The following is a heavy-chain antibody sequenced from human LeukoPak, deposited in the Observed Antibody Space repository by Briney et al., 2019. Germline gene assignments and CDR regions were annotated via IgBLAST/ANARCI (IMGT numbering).Heavy chain of an antibody. CDR3: ARPRILDQGSGAFDI. CDR1: GGSISSSSYY. J-gene: IGHJ3*02. Sequence: SETLSLTCTVSGGSISSSSYYWGWIRQPPGKGLEWIGSIYYSGSTYYNPSLKSQVTISVDTSKNQFSLKLSSVTAADTAVYYCARPRILDQGSGAFDIWGQGTVVTVSS. V-gene: IGHV4-39*01. D-gene: IGHD2-21*01. CDR2: IYYSGST.